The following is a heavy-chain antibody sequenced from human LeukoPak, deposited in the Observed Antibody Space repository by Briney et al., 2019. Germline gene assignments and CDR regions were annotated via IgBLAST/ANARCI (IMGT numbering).Heavy chain of an antibody. Sequence: GGSLRLSCAASGFILSNYGMHWVRQAPGKGLEWVAVIRYDGNLQYYTDSVKGRFTVSKDNFKDTLYLHMNGLRPEDSAVYYCARSCSSTSCYSDYWGQGTLVTVSS. CDR2: IRYDGNLQ. CDR3: ARSCSSTSCYSDY. CDR1: GFILSNYG. V-gene: IGHV3-30*02. D-gene: IGHD2-2*02. J-gene: IGHJ4*02.